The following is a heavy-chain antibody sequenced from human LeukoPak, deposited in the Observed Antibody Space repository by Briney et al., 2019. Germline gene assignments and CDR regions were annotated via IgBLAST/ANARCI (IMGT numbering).Heavy chain of an antibody. Sequence: GGSLRLSCAASGFTSSSYAMSWVRQAPGKGLEWVSAISGSGGSTYYADSVKGRFTISSDNSKNTLYLQMNSLRAEDTAVYYCAKAGQWLGTFDYWGQGTLVTVSS. V-gene: IGHV3-23*01. CDR3: AKAGQWLGTFDY. CDR2: ISGSGGST. J-gene: IGHJ4*02. CDR1: GFTSSSYA. D-gene: IGHD6-19*01.